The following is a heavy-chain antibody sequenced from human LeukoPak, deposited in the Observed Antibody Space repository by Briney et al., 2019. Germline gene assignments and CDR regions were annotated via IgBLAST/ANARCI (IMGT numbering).Heavy chain of an antibody. J-gene: IGHJ4*02. Sequence: SETLSLTCTVSGGSISSGDYYWSWLRQPPGKGLEWIGYIYYSGSTYYNPSLKSRVTISVDTSKNQFSLKLSSVTAADTAVYYCARGLIAAAGTFDYWGQGTLVTVSS. V-gene: IGHV4-30-4*08. CDR1: GGSISSGDYY. CDR3: ARGLIAAAGTFDY. D-gene: IGHD6-13*01. CDR2: IYYSGST.